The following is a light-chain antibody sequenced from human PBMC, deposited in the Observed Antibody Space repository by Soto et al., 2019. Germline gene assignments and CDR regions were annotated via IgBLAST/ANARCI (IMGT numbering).Light chain of an antibody. CDR3: ATWDDSLSDWV. CDR1: SSNIGNNF. CDR2: GND. V-gene: IGLV1-47*02. J-gene: IGLJ3*02. Sequence: QSVLTQPPSASGTPGQRVTISCSGSSSNIGNNFVSWYQQVPGTAPKLLIFGNDQRPSGVPDRFSGSKSGTSASLAISGLRTEDEADYYCATWDDSLSDWVFGAGTKLTVL.